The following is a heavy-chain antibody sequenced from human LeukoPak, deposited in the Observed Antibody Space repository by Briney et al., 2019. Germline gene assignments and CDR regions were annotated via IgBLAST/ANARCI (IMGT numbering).Heavy chain of an antibody. V-gene: IGHV3-21*01. CDR1: GFTFSSYS. D-gene: IGHD1-26*01. Sequence: GGSLRLSCAASGFTFSSYSMNWVRQAPGKWRVWVSSISSSSSFIYYADSVRGRFTISRDNAKNSLYLQMNSLRAEDTAVYYCARGEEWELVDDTFDSWGQGTMVTVSS. CDR3: ARGEEWELVDDTFDS. CDR2: ISSSSSFI. J-gene: IGHJ3*02.